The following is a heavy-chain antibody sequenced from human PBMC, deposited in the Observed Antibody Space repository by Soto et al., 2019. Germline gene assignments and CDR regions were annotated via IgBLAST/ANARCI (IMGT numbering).Heavy chain of an antibody. D-gene: IGHD6-13*01. Sequence: SETLSLTCTVSGGSISSGGYYWSWIRQHPGKGLEWIGYIYYSGSTYYNPSLKSRVTISVDTSKNQFSLKLSSVTAADTAVYYCARIPYSSSWYGFDYWGQGTLVTVSS. CDR2: IYYSGST. CDR3: ARIPYSSSWYGFDY. CDR1: GGSISSGGYY. J-gene: IGHJ4*02. V-gene: IGHV4-31*03.